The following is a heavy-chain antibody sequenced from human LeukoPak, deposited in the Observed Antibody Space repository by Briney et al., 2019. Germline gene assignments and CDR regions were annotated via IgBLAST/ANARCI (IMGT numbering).Heavy chain of an antibody. J-gene: IGHJ4*02. CDR2: IYYSGRT. CDR1: GGSISSSSYY. V-gene: IGHV4-39*01. CDR3: ARHSDDYGDYDPHSGYYFDY. Sequence: SETLSLTXTVSGGSISSSSYYWGWIRQPPGKGLEWIGSIYYSGRTYYNPSLTTRVTRSVDTSMNSFPLKLSSVAAADTAVYYCARHSDDYGDYDPHSGYYFDYWGQGTLVTVSS. D-gene: IGHD4-17*01.